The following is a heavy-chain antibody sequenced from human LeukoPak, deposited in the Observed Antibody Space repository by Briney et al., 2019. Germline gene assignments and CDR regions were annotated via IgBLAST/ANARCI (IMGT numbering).Heavy chain of an antibody. CDR3: ARQEGSQSFDY. CDR1: GGSISSYY. J-gene: IGHJ4*02. V-gene: IGHV4-59*08. Sequence: SETLSLTCTVSGGSISSYYWSWIRQPPGKGLEWIGYIYYSGSTNYNPSLKSRVTISVDTSKNQFSLKLSSVTAADTAVYYCARQEGSQSFDYWGQGTLVTVSS. CDR2: IYYSGST.